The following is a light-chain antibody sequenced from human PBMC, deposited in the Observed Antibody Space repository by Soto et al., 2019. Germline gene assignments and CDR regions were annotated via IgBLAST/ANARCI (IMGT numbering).Light chain of an antibody. J-gene: IGLJ2*01. CDR3: ASWDISLSGVI. CDR1: TSNIGNNY. V-gene: IGLV1-51*01. Sequence: QSVLKQPPSVSAAPGQTVSISCSGSTSNIGNNYVSWYQQVPGTAPKLLIYENNQRPSGIPDRITGSKSGTSTTLGITGLQTGDEADYYCASWDISLSGVIFGGGTKLTVL. CDR2: ENN.